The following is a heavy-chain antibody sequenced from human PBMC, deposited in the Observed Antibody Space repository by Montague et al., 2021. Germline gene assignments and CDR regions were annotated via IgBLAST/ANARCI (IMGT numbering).Heavy chain of an antibody. Sequence: SETLSLTCAVSGGSTTTSNYYWGWIRQPLGKGLVGIGSVYYSGSTYHNPSLKSRVTIFIDTSKKKFYLKLTSVTAADTAVYFCARQTVVSPHFDYWGQGTRVAVSS. CDR3: ARQTVVSPHFDY. CDR2: VYYSGST. J-gene: IGHJ4*02. V-gene: IGHV4-39*01. CDR1: GGSTTTSNYY. D-gene: IGHD4-23*01.